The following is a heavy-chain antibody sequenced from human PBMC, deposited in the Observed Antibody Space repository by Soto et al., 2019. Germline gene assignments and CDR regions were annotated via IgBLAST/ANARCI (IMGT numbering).Heavy chain of an antibody. J-gene: IGHJ5*02. CDR3: ARDSGPSGWFDP. CDR2: IYYSGST. V-gene: IGHV4-59*01. D-gene: IGHD1-26*01. CDR1: GCSINRYY. Sequence: QVQLQESGPGLVKPSETLSLTCTVSGCSINRYYWSWIRQPPGKGLEWIGYIYYSGSTNYNPSLKSRVTISVDTSKNQVSLKLSSVTAADTAVYFCARDSGPSGWFDPWGQGTLVTVSS.